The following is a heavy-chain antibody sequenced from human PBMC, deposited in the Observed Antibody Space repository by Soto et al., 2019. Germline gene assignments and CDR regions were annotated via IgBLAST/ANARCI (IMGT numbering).Heavy chain of an antibody. CDR3: ARPEGELRYFDWLFPYFDY. J-gene: IGHJ4*02. V-gene: IGHV5-51*01. CDR1: GYSFTSYW. Sequence: GESLKISCKGSGYSFTSYWIGWVRQMPGKGLEWMGIIYPGDSDTRYSPSFQGQVTISADKSISTAYLQWSSLKASDTAMYYCARPEGELRYFDWLFPYFDYWGQGTLVTVSS. D-gene: IGHD3-9*01. CDR2: IYPGDSDT.